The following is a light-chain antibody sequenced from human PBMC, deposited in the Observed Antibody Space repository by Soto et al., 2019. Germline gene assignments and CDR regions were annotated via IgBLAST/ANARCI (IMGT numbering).Light chain of an antibody. Sequence: EIVLTQSPGTLSLSPGERATLSCRASQSVSSSYLAWYQQKPGQAPRLLIYGASSRATGIPERFSGSGSGTDFTLTISTLEPEDFAVYYCQQYGSSPTFGQGTKVEIK. J-gene: IGKJ1*01. CDR1: QSVSSSY. CDR2: GAS. V-gene: IGKV3-20*01. CDR3: QQYGSSPT.